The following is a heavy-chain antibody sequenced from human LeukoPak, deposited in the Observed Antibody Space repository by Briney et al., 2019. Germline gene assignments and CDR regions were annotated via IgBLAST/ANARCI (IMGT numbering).Heavy chain of an antibody. D-gene: IGHD5-24*01. CDR1: GFTVSSNY. V-gene: IGHV4-34*01. CDR3: ARAPGMRWLRSYYFDY. CDR2: INHSGST. Sequence: GSLRLSCAASGFTVSSNYMSWVRQAPGKGLEWIGEINHSGSTNYNPSLKSRVTISVDTSKNQFSLKLSSVTAADTAVYYCARAPGMRWLRSYYFDYWGQGTLVTVSS. J-gene: IGHJ4*02.